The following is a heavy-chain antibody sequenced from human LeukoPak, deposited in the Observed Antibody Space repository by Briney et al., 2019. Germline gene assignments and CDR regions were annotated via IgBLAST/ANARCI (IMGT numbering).Heavy chain of an antibody. CDR1: GFTFSSYA. D-gene: IGHD3-10*01. J-gene: IGHJ4*02. CDR3: ARGLTVAPADLDY. Sequence: PGRSLRLSCAASGFTFSSYAMHWVRQAPGKGLEWVAVISYDGSNKYYADSVKGRFTIPRDNSKNTLYLQMNSLRAEDTAVYYCARGLTVAPADLDYWGQGTLVTVSS. CDR2: ISYDGSNK. V-gene: IGHV3-30*04.